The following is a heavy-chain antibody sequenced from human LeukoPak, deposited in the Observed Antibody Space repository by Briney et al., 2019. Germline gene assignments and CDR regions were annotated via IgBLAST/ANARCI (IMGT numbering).Heavy chain of an antibody. CDR1: GGSISSSSYY. D-gene: IGHD3-16*01. V-gene: IGHV4-39*07. CDR2: LYYSGST. Sequence: SETLSLTCTVSGGSISSSSYYWGWIRQPPGKGLEWIGSLYYSGSTYYNPSLKSRVTISVDTSKNQFSLKLSSVTAADTAVYYCARDNAGAMPQWGQGTLVTVSS. CDR3: ARDNAGAMPQ. J-gene: IGHJ4*02.